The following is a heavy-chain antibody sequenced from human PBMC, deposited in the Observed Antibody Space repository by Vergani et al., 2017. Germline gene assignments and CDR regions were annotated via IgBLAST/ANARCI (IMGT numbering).Heavy chain of an antibody. CDR1: GFTFNHYA. CDR2: ISGSGGST. CDR3: AKANPLNSGYDYLYYYHAWTF. D-gene: IGHD5-12*01. J-gene: IGHJ6*04. Sequence: EVQLLESGGDLVQPGGSLRLSCAASGFTFNHYAMNWVRQAPGKGLEWVSGISGSGGSTYYAGSVKGRFTISRDSSKNTLYLQMNSLTAGDTAVYYCAKANPLNSGYDYLYYYHAWTFGGKGTTVPVSS. V-gene: IGHV3-23*01.